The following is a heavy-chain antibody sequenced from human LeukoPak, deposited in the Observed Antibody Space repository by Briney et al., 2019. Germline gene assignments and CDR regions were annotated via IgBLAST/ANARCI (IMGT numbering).Heavy chain of an antibody. J-gene: IGHJ6*03. D-gene: IGHD5-18*01. CDR1: GFTFDDYG. Sequence: GGSLSLSCAASGFTFDDYGMSWVRQAPGKGLEWVSGINWNGGSTGYADSVKGRFTISRDNAKNSLYLQMNSLRAEDTALYYCARVPNTAIPDYYMDVWGKGATVTVSS. V-gene: IGHV3-20*04. CDR3: ARVPNTAIPDYYMDV. CDR2: INWNGGST.